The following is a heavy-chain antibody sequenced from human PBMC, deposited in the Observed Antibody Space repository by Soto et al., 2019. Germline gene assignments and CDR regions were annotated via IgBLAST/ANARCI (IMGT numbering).Heavy chain of an antibody. D-gene: IGHD2-21*01. J-gene: IGHJ3*01. CDR2: IYYSGST. V-gene: IGHV4-31*03. CDR3: VRESVREKDSEAFDL. CDR1: GGSINTGGYY. Sequence: SETLSLTCTVSGGSINTGGYYWSWIRQHPAKGLEWIGYIYYSGSTYYNPSLKSRLTISIDTSKNQFSLKLSSVTAADTAVYYCVRESVREKDSEAFDLWGQGTIVTV.